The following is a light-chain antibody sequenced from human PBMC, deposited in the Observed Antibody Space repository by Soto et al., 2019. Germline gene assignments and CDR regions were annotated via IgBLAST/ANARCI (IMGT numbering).Light chain of an antibody. CDR3: AACRDIQACQNL. J-gene: IGLJ1*01. CDR2: NNN. CDR1: SSNIGSNT. V-gene: IGLV1-44*01. Sequence: QSVLTQPPSASGTPGQMVTISCSGSSSNIGSNTVNWYQQLPGTAPKLLIYNNNLRPSGVPDRFSGSKSGTSASLAISGLQSEDDSDYYCAACRDIQACQNLFSTGTNFTGL.